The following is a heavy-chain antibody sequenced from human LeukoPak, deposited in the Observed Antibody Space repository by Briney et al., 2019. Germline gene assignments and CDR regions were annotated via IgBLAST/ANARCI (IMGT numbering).Heavy chain of an antibody. Sequence: GGPLRLPCAPSRLPFGLYAMTWPPHAPGKALECVSRISGSGVSTYYADSVKGRFTISRDNSKNTLFLQMSGLSPEDAAVYYCAKGDAHGDYFYFDNWGQGTLVTVSS. CDR2: ISGSGVST. CDR3: AKGDAHGDYFYFDN. D-gene: IGHD4-17*01. J-gene: IGHJ4*02. CDR1: RLPFGLYA. V-gene: IGHV3-23*01.